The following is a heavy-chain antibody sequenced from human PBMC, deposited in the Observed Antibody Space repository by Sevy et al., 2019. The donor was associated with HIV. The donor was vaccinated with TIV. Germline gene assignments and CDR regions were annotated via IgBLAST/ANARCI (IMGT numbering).Heavy chain of an antibody. CDR1: GFTFSSYS. CDR3: ARDTSGGYYDSSGYNFDY. CDR2: ISSSSSTI. D-gene: IGHD3-22*01. V-gene: IGHV3-48*02. J-gene: IGHJ4*02. Sequence: GGSLRLSCAASGFTFSSYSMNWVRQAPGKGLEWVSYISSSSSTIYYADSVKGRFTISRDNAKNSLYLQMNSLRYEDTAVYYCARDTSGGYYDSSGYNFDYWGQGTLVTVSS.